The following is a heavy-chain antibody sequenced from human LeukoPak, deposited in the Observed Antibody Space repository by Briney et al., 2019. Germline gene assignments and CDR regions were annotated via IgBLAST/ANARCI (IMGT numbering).Heavy chain of an antibody. J-gene: IGHJ4*02. Sequence: GGSLRLSCTASGFTFGDYAMSWVRQAPGKGVEWVGFIRSKAYGGTTEYAASVKGRFTISRDDSKSIAYLQMNSLKTEDTAVYYCTRVIVGATEYYFDYWGQGTLVTVSS. V-gene: IGHV3-49*04. CDR2: IRSKAYGGTT. CDR1: GFTFGDYA. CDR3: TRVIVGATEYYFDY. D-gene: IGHD1-26*01.